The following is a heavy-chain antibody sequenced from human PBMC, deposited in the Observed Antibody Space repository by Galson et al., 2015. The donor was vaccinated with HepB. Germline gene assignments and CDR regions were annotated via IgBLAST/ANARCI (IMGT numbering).Heavy chain of an antibody. D-gene: IGHD4-17*01. V-gene: IGHV1-58*01. CDR2: IVVGSGNT. Sequence: SVKVSCKASGFTFTSSAVQWVRQARGQRLEWIGWIVVGSGNTNYAQKFQERVTITRDMSTSTAYMELSSLRSEDTAVYYCAETYTVTTGYYYYGMDVWGQGTTVTVSS. J-gene: IGHJ6*02. CDR3: AETYTVTTGYYYYGMDV. CDR1: GFTFTSSA.